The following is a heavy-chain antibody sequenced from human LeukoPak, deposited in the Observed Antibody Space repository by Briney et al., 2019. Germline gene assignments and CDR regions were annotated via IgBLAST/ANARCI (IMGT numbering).Heavy chain of an antibody. CDR3: ATAGDYGHTFDY. Sequence: PSETLSLTCTVSGGSISSYYWSWIRQPPGKGLGWIGYIYYSGSTNYNPSLKSRVTISVDTSKNQFSLKLSSVTAADTAVYYCATAGDYGHTFDYWGQGTLVTVSS. D-gene: IGHD4-17*01. CDR2: IYYSGST. CDR1: GGSISSYY. V-gene: IGHV4-59*01. J-gene: IGHJ4*02.